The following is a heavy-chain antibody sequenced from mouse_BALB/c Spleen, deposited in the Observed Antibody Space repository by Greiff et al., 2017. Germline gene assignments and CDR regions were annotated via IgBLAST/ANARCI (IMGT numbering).Heavy chain of an antibody. CDR1: GFSLTSYG. Sequence: VNVVESGPGLVAPSQSLSITCTVSGFSLTSYGVHWVRQPPGKGLEWLGVIGAGGSTNYNSALMSRLSISKDNSKSQVFLKMNSLQTDDTAMYYCARDGGYYGYAMDYWGQGTSVTVSS. V-gene: IGHV2-9*02. J-gene: IGHJ4*01. D-gene: IGHD1-1*01. CDR2: IGAGGST. CDR3: ARDGGYYGYAMDY.